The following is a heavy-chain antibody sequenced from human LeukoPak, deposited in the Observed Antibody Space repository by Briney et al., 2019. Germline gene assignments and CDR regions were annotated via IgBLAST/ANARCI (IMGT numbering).Heavy chain of an antibody. V-gene: IGHV3-11*01. CDR1: GFTFSDYY. J-gene: IGHJ4*02. D-gene: IGHD2-21*02. CDR3: ARPSRTYCGADCFFDF. CDR2: ISSSGSTI. Sequence: RAGGSLRLSCAASGFTFSDYYMSWIRQAPGKGLEWVSYISSSGSTIYYADSVKGRLTISRDNAKNSLYLQMNSLRAEDTAVYYCARPSRTYCGADCFFDFWGLGALVTVSS.